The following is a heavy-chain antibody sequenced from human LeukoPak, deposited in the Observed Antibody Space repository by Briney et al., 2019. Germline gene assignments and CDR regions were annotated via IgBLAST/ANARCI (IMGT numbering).Heavy chain of an antibody. Sequence: GGSLRLSCAASGFTFSSYAMSWVRQAPGKGLEWVSTIINSGGSTYYADSVKGRFTISRDNSKNTLYLQMNSLRAEDTAVYYCARSRYGSGSYYIDYWGQGTLVTVSS. J-gene: IGHJ4*02. CDR2: IINSGGST. V-gene: IGHV3-23*01. CDR3: ARSRYGSGSYYIDY. D-gene: IGHD3-10*01. CDR1: GFTFSSYA.